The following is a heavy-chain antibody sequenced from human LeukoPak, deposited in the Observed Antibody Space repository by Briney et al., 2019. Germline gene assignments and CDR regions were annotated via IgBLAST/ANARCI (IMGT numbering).Heavy chain of an antibody. V-gene: IGHV4-59*01. J-gene: IGHJ4*02. D-gene: IGHD4-11*01. CDR2: IYYSGST. CDR3: ARAIVGTVTTTFDY. Sequence: SETLSLTCTVSGGSISSYYWGWIRQPPGKGLEWIGYIYYSGSTNYNPSLKSRVTISVDTSKNQFSLKLSSVTAADTAVYYCARAIVGTVTTTFDYWGQGTLVTVSS. CDR1: GGSISSYY.